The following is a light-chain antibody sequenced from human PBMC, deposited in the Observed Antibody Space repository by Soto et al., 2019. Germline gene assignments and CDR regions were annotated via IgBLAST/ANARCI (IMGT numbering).Light chain of an antibody. Sequence: EIVMTQSPATLSLCPGERATRCCRASQSLRSNLAWYQQKPGQAPRLLIYGASTRATGIPDRFSGSGSGTEFTLTISSLQSEDLGVYYCQDYTNWPRTFGQGTKVDIK. J-gene: IGKJ1*01. V-gene: IGKV3-15*01. CDR3: QDYTNWPRT. CDR1: QSLRSN. CDR2: GAS.